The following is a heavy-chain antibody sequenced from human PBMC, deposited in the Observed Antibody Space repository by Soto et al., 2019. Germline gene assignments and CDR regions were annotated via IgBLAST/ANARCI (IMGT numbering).Heavy chain of an antibody. CDR2: IRAYNGNT. Sequence: QVQLVQSGAEVKKRGASVKVSCKASGYTFTSYGISWVRQAPGQGLEWMGWIRAYNGNTNYAQKLQGRVTMTPDTTTSTPYMALRSLRSDATAVYYCARDLPTMDVWGQGNPGRRLL. CDR3: ARDLPTMDV. D-gene: IGHD4-4*01. J-gene: IGHJ6*02. V-gene: IGHV1-18*01. CDR1: GYTFTSYG.